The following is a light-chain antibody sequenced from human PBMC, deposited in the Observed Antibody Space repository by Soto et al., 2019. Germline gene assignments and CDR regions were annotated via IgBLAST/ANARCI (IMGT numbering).Light chain of an antibody. CDR2: DAS. CDR3: QQRRT. Sequence: EIVLTQSPATLSLSPGERATLSCRASQSVSSYLAWYQQKPGQAPRLLIYDASNRATGIPARFSGSGSGTDFTLTISSLEHEDFAVYYCQQRRTFGQGTKVDIK. CDR1: QSVSSY. J-gene: IGKJ1*01. V-gene: IGKV3-11*01.